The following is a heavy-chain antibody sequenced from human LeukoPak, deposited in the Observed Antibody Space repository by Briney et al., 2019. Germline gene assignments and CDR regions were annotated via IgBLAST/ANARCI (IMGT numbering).Heavy chain of an antibody. D-gene: IGHD6-13*01. CDR1: GFTFSTYS. CDR3: ARVAEAAAFDS. CDR2: ISRNSRYI. V-gene: IGHV3-21*06. J-gene: IGHJ4*02. Sequence: GGSLRLSCAASGFTFSTYSMSWVRQAPGKGLEWVSSISRNSRYIYYADSMRGRFTISRDNAKNSLYLQMNSLKPEDTAVYYCARVAEAAAFDSWGQGTLVTVSS.